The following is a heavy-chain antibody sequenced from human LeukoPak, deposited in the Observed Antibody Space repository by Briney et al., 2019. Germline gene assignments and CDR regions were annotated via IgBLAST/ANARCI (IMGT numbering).Heavy chain of an antibody. J-gene: IGHJ6*02. CDR2: IIPILGIA. CDR3: ARNGYCSSTSCSQGAYYYGMDV. V-gene: IGHV1-69*04. Sequence: HRASVKVSCKASGGTFSSYAISWVRQAPGQGVEWMRRIIPILGIANYAQKFQGRVTITADKSTSTAYMELSSLRSEDTAVYYCARNGYCSSTSCSQGAYYYGMDVWGQGTTVTVSS. CDR1: GGTFSSYA. D-gene: IGHD2-2*01.